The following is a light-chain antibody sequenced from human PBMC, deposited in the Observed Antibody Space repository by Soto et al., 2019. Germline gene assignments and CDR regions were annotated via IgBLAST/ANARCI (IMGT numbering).Light chain of an antibody. CDR1: QSVSSN. CDR2: DAS. J-gene: IGKJ4*01. CDR3: QQCNNWPLT. Sequence: EIVMTQSPATLSVSPGERATLSCRASQSVSSNLAWYQQRPGQAPRLLIYDASTRATGIPASFSGSGSGTEFTLTISSLQSEDFAVYYCQQCNNWPLTFGGGTKVEIK. V-gene: IGKV3-15*01.